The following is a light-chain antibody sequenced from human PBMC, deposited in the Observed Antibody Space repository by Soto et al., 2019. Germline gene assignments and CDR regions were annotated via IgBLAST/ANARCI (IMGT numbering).Light chain of an antibody. CDR3: VLYISGGTWV. CDR2: HTN. Sequence: QAVVTQEPSFSVSPGGTVTLTCGLNSGSVSTNYYPAWYQQTPGQAPRALIYHTNTRSSGVPDRFSGSIIGNKAALTISGAQADDESDYYCVLYISGGTWVFGGGTQLTVL. CDR1: SGSVSTNYY. V-gene: IGLV8-61*01. J-gene: IGLJ3*02.